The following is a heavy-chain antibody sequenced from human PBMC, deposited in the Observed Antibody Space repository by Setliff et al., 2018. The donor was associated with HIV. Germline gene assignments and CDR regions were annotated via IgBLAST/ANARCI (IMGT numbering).Heavy chain of an antibody. V-gene: IGHV4-39*01. Sequence: KPSETLSLTCTVSNGSIRRSSSFYWGWVRQPPGKGLEWIGSIYHRGNAYYNPSLKSRVTMSVDTSKNQFSLKLTSLTAADTAVYYCARGAPGGYCGGDCYFQGDYQYYYYMDVWGNGTTVTVSS. CDR3: ARGAPGGYCGGDCYFQGDYQYYYYMDV. CDR2: IYHRGNA. J-gene: IGHJ6*03. D-gene: IGHD2-21*02. CDR1: NGSIRRSSSFY.